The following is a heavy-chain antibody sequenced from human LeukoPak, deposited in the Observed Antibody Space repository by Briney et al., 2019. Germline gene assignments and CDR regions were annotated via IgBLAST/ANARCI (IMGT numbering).Heavy chain of an antibody. J-gene: IGHJ6*03. D-gene: IGHD1-7*01. CDR3: ARGSTRYSWNYDYYYYYMDV. CDR1: GGPFSGYY. Sequence: PSETLSLTCAVYGGPFSGYYWSWIRQPPGKGLEWIGEINHSGSTNYNPSLKSRVTISVDTSKNQFSLKLSSVTAADTAVYYCARGSTRYSWNYDYYYYYMDVWGKGTTVTVSS. V-gene: IGHV4-34*01. CDR2: INHSGST.